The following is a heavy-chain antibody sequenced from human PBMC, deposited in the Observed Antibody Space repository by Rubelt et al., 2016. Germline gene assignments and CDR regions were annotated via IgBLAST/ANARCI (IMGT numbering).Heavy chain of an antibody. CDR2: ISGNGGST. CDR1: GFTYTYST. J-gene: IGHJ5*01. D-gene: IGHD6-13*01. V-gene: IGHV3-23*01. CDR3: AKGHSNLDS. Sequence: ASGFTYTYSTMTWVRQAPGKGLEWVSAISGNGGSTYYADSVRGRFTISRDNSRNTLYLQMNSLRAEDTAVYYCAKGHSNLDSWGQGTLVTVSS.